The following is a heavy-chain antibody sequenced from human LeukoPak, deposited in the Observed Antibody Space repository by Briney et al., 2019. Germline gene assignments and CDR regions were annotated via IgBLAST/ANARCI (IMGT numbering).Heavy chain of an antibody. CDR2: ISGSGGST. Sequence: PGGSLRLSCAASGFTFSSYAMSWVRQAPGKGLEWVSAISGSGGSTYYADSVKGRFTISRDNSKNTLYLQMNSLRAEDTAVYYCAKVWGYYDGSGYYKPSYFDYWGQGTLVTVSS. CDR1: GFTFSSYA. J-gene: IGHJ4*02. CDR3: AKVWGYYDGSGYYKPSYFDY. D-gene: IGHD3-22*01. V-gene: IGHV3-23*01.